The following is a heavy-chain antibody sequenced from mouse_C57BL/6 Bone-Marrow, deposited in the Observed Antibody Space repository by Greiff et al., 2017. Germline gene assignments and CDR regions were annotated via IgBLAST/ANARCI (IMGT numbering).Heavy chain of an antibody. J-gene: IGHJ4*01. Sequence: QVQLQQPGAELVKPGASVKMSCKASGYTFTSYWITWVKQRPGQGLEWIGDIYPGSGSTNYNEKFKSKATLTVDTSSSTAYMQLSSLTSEDSAVYYCARGGVWYQGYYAMDYWGQGTSVTVSS. D-gene: IGHD2-10*02. CDR2: IYPGSGST. CDR1: GYTFTSYW. CDR3: ARGGVWYQGYYAMDY. V-gene: IGHV1-55*01.